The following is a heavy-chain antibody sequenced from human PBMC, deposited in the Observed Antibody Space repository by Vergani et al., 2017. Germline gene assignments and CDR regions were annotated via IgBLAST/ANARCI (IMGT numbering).Heavy chain of an antibody. V-gene: IGHV3-74*01. J-gene: IGHJ3*02. CDR1: GFTFSSCW. CDR3: GNTRIIGTQRWVFDI. CDR2: ISGDGSNT. Sequence: EVQLVESGGGLVQPGGSLRLSCAASGFTFSSCWMHWVRQAPGKGLVWVSRISGDGSNTGYVDSVRGRFTISRDNAKNTLYLQLNSLRAEDTAVYYCGNTRIIGTQRWVFDIWGQGAMVTVSS. D-gene: IGHD1-20*01.